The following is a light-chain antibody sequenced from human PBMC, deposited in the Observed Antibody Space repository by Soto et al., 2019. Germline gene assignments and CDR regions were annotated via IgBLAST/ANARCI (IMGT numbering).Light chain of an antibody. J-gene: IGKJ4*01. CDR1: QSVSSSY. CDR3: QQYGSSQLT. V-gene: IGKV3-20*01. Sequence: EIVLTQSPGTLSLSPGERATLSCRASQSVSSSYLAWYQQKPGQAPRLLIYGASSRATGIPDRFSGSGSGTDFTLTISRLEPEDFAAYYCQQYGSSQLTFGGGNKVEIK. CDR2: GAS.